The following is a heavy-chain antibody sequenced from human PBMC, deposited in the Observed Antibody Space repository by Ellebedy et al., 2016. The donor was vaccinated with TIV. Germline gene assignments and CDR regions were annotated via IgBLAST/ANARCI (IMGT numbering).Heavy chain of an antibody. Sequence: MPSETLSLTCSISGGSISPYYWSRIRQPPGKGLEWIGYVYYSVITNYNPSLESRVAISIDTSKRQFSLNLTSVTAADTAVYYCARGERLRGLNRFDPWGQGTLVTVSS. J-gene: IGHJ5*02. CDR1: GGSISPYY. V-gene: IGHV4-59*01. CDR3: ARGERLRGLNRFDP. D-gene: IGHD4-17*01. CDR2: VYYSVIT.